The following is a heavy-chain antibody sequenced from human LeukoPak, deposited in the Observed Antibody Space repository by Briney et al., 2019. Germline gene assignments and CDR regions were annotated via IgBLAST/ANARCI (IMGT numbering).Heavy chain of an antibody. J-gene: IGHJ4*02. V-gene: IGHV3-21*01. Sequence: PGGSLRLSCAASGFTFSSYSMNWVRQAPGKGLEWVSSIGSSSSYIYYADSVKGRFTISRDNAKNSLYLQMNSQRAEDTAVYYCASLPLAIAAARSQNDYWGQGTLVTVSS. CDR2: IGSSSSYI. CDR3: ASLPLAIAAARSQNDY. CDR1: GFTFSSYS. D-gene: IGHD6-13*01.